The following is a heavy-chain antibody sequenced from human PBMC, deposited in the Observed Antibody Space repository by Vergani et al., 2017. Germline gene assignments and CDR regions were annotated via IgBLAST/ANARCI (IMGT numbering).Heavy chain of an antibody. D-gene: IGHD6-13*01. CDR1: GDSVSSNSAA. V-gene: IGHV6-1*01. Sequence: QVQLQQSGPGLVKPSQTLSLTCAISGDSVSSNSAAWNWIRQSPSRGLEWLGRTYYRSKWYNDYAVSVKSRITINPDTSKNQFSLQLNSVTPEDTAVYYCARDLAAAGTDFAFLAYDGMDVWGQGTTVTVSS. CDR2: TYYRSKWYN. CDR3: ARDLAAAGTDFAFLAYDGMDV. J-gene: IGHJ6*02.